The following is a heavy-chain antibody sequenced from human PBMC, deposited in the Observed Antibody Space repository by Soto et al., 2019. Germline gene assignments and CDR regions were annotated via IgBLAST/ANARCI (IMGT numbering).Heavy chain of an antibody. CDR3: ARIRGFGEVSPYIDH. J-gene: IGHJ4*01. D-gene: IGHD3-16*01. CDR2: ISYSGTT. V-gene: IGHV4-59*01. Sequence: QVQLQEWGPGLVKPSETLSLTCIVSRGSISNYFWTWIRQPPGRGLERLGYISYSGTTNYNASLKGRVTTSVDSSANQVSLRVRSVTAADMAVYYCARIRGFGEVSPYIDHWGRSPVHRLL. CDR1: RGSISNYF.